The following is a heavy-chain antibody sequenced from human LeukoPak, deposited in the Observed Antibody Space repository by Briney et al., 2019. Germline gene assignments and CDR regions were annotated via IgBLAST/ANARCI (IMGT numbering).Heavy chain of an antibody. Sequence: SQTLSLTCAISGDSVSSNSAAWNWIRQSPSRGLEWLGRTYYRSKWYNDYAVSVKSRITINPDTSKNQFSLQLNSVTPEDTAVYYCARDKWGSSWDLTTYNWFDPWGQGTLVTVSS. D-gene: IGHD6-13*01. CDR1: GDSVSSNSAA. J-gene: IGHJ5*02. CDR2: TYYRSKWYN. CDR3: ARDKWGSSWDLTTYNWFDP. V-gene: IGHV6-1*01.